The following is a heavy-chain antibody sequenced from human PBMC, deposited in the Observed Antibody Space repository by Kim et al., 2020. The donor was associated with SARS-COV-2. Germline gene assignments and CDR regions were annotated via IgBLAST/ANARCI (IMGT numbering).Heavy chain of an antibody. Sequence: ASVKVSCKASGYTFTSYGISWVRQAPGQGLEWMGWISAYNGNTNYAQKLQGRVTMTTDTSTSTAYMELRSLRSDDTAVYYCAGYYYGSGSYYTNYYYYGMDVWGQGTTVTVSS. D-gene: IGHD3-10*01. CDR3: AGYYYGSGSYYTNYYYYGMDV. CDR2: ISAYNGNT. CDR1: GYTFTSYG. V-gene: IGHV1-18*01. J-gene: IGHJ6*02.